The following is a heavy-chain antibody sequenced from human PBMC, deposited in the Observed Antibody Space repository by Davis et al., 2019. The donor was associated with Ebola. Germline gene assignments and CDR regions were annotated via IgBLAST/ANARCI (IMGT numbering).Heavy chain of an antibody. J-gene: IGHJ6*02. CDR3: TRDQYYDFWSGYSTYYYYGMDV. V-gene: IGHV1-46*01. CDR2: INPSGGST. D-gene: IGHD3-3*01. CDR1: GYTFTSYY. Sequence: ASVKVSCKASGYTFTSYYMHWVRQAPGQGLEWMGIINPSGGSTSYAQKFQGRVTMTRDTSTSTVYMELSSLRSEDTAVYYCTRDQYYDFWSGYSTYYYYGMDVWGQGTTVTVSS.